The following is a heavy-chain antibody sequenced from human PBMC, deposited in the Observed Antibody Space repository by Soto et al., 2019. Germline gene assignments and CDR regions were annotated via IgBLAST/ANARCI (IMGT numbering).Heavy chain of an antibody. CDR1: GYTFTSYY. CDR3: ARGGGDYATEDY. J-gene: IGHJ4*02. CDR2: INPTGGST. D-gene: IGHD4-17*01. Sequence: QVQLVQSGAEVTKPGASVKVSCKASGYTFTSYYMHWVRQAPGQGLEWMGIINPTGGSTSYAQKCQGRVTMTRDTSTSTVYMELSSLRSEDTAVYYCARGGGDYATEDYWGQGTLVTVSS. V-gene: IGHV1-46*01.